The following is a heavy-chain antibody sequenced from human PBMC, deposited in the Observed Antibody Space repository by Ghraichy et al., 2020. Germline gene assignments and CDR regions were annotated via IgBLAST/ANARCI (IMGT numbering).Heavy chain of an antibody. CDR2: INHSGST. V-gene: IGHV4-34*01. J-gene: IGHJ6*02. Sequence: SETLSLTCAVYGGSFSAYDWSWIRQPPGKGLEWIGEINHSGSTKYNPSIKSRVTMSVDTSKNQFSLKLSSVTAADTAVYYCARGDYDILTGSPYGMDVWGQGTTVTVSS. D-gene: IGHD3-9*01. CDR1: GGSFSAYD. CDR3: ARGDYDILTGSPYGMDV.